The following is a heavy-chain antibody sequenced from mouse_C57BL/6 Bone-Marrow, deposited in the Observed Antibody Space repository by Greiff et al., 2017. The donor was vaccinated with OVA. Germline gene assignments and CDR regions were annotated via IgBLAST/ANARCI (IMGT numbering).Heavy chain of an antibody. Sequence: VQLQQSGAELVRPGSSVKMSCKTSGYNFTSYGINWVKQRPGQGLEWIGYIYLGNGYTEYNEKFKGKATLTSDTSSSTAYMQLSSLTSEDSAIYVGARSRGLRSSDYWGQGTTLTVSA. CDR2: IYLGNGYT. J-gene: IGHJ2*01. D-gene: IGHD1-1*01. CDR3: ARSRGLRSSDY. CDR1: GYNFTSYG. V-gene: IGHV1-58*01.